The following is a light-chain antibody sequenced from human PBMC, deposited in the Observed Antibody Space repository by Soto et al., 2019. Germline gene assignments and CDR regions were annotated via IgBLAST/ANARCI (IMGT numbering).Light chain of an antibody. J-gene: IGLJ2*01. CDR2: GNT. Sequence: QSVLTQPPSVSGAPGQRVTISCTGSSSNIGAGYDVNWYQQLPGRDPKLLIYGNTNRPSGVPDRFSGSKSGTSASLAITGLQAEDEADYYCLSFDSSLSVVFGGGTKLTVL. CDR1: SSNIGAGYD. CDR3: LSFDSSLSVV. V-gene: IGLV1-40*01.